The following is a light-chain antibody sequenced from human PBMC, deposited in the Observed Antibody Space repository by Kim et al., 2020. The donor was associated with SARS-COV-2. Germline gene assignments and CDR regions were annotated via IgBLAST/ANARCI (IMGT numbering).Light chain of an antibody. CDR3: AAWDDSLNVVV. J-gene: IGLJ2*01. CDR2: KSD. CDR1: TSNVASNA. V-gene: IGLV1-44*01. Sequence: GQRVTISCAGSTSNVASNAVNWYRQLPGTAPKLLVYKSDQRPSEVPDQFSASKSGTSASLAINGLQSEDEADYYCAAWDDSLNVVVFGGGTQLTVL.